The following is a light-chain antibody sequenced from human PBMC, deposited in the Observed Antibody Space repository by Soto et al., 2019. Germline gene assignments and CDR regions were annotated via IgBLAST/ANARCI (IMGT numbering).Light chain of an antibody. Sequence: DVVMTQSPRSLPVTLGQPASVSCGSNQSLVYSDGIAYFSWFQQRPGRSPRRLIYKVSNRDSGVPARFSGSGSGTDFALKISRVEADDVGVYYCMQATHWPITFGQGTRLEI. CDR2: KVS. J-gene: IGKJ5*01. CDR1: QSLVYSDGIAY. V-gene: IGKV2-30*01. CDR3: MQATHWPIT.